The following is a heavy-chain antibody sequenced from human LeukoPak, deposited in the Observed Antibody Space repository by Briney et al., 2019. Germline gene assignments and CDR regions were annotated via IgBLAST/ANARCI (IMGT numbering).Heavy chain of an antibody. CDR2: INPNSGGT. CDR3: AKGLQFLEWLGLFDP. D-gene: IGHD3-3*01. CDR1: GYTFTNYY. Sequence: ASVKVSCKASGYTFTNYYIHWVRQAPGQGLEWMGWINPNSGGTNYAQKFQGRVTMTRDTSISTAYMELSRLRSDDTAVYYCAKGLQFLEWLGLFDPWGQGTLVTVSS. V-gene: IGHV1-2*02. J-gene: IGHJ5*02.